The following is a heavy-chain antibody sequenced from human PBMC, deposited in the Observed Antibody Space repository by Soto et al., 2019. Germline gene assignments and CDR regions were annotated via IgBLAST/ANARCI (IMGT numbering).Heavy chain of an antibody. CDR2: ISAHNGNT. V-gene: IGHV1-18*01. Sequence: QVHLVQCGAEVKKPGASVKVSCKGSGYCYTTYGITWVRQAPGQGLEWMAWISAHNGNTNYAQKLQGRVTVTRDSSTSTAYMELRSLRSDDTAVYYCARRRYGDYWGQGALVTVSS. J-gene: IGHJ4*02. CDR1: GYCYTTYG. D-gene: IGHD1-1*01. CDR3: ARRRYGDY.